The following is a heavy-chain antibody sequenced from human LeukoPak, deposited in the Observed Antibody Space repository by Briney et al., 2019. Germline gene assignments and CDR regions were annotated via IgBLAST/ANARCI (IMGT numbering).Heavy chain of an antibody. CDR3: ARDRWNDVPFDY. J-gene: IGHJ4*02. CDR2: IFYHGST. Sequence: SETLSLTCNVSGGSISTSRYQWGWIRQPPGKGLEWIGNIFYHGSTYYNPSLRSRVTISVDTSKNQFSLKLTSVTAADTAVYYCARDRWNDVPFDYRGQGTLVTVSS. V-gene: IGHV4-39*07. CDR1: GGSISTSRYQ. D-gene: IGHD1-1*01.